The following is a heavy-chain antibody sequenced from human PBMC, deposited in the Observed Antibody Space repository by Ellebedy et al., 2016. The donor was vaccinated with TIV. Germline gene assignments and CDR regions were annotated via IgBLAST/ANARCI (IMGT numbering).Heavy chain of an antibody. CDR3: ARADYYDSSGYYTDVMVGLDY. CDR1: GGSISSSNW. J-gene: IGHJ4*02. CDR2: IYHSGST. V-gene: IGHV4-4*02. D-gene: IGHD3-22*01. Sequence: GSLRLXXTVSGGSISSSNWWSWVRQPPGKGLEWIGEIYHSGSTNYNPSLKSRVTISVDTSKNQFSLKLSSVTAADTAVYYCARADYYDSSGYYTDVMVGLDYWGQGTLVTVSS.